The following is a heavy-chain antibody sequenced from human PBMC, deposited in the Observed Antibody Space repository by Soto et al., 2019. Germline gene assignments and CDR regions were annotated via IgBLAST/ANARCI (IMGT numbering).Heavy chain of an antibody. CDR3: ARVRPDYYDSSGYFDD. CDR2: IYYSGST. D-gene: IGHD3-22*01. V-gene: IGHV4-30-4*01. J-gene: IGHJ4*02. CDR1: GGSISSGDYY. Sequence: PSETLSLTCTVSGGSISSGDYYWSWIRQPPGKGLEWIGYIYYSGSTYYNPSLKSRVTISVDTSKNQFSLKLSSVTAADTAVYYCARVRPDYYDSSGYFDDWGQGTQVTVSS.